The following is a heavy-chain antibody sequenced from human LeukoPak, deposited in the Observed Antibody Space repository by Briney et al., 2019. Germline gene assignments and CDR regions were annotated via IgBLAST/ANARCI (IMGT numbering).Heavy chain of an antibody. V-gene: IGHV3-66*01. D-gene: IGHD4-23*01. Sequence: PGGSLRLSCAASGFTVSSNYMSWVRQAPGKGLEWVSFIYSGGSTYYADSVKGRFTISRDNSKNTLYLQMNSLRAEDTAVYYCAREIHGGYTGVFDYWGQGTLVSVSS. J-gene: IGHJ4*02. CDR3: AREIHGGYTGVFDY. CDR2: IYSGGST. CDR1: GFTVSSNY.